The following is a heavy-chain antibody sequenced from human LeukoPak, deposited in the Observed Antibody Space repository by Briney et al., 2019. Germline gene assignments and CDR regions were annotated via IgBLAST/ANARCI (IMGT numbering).Heavy chain of an antibody. CDR2: ISYDGSNK. D-gene: IGHD1-26*01. CDR1: GFTFSSYA. V-gene: IGHV3-30-3*01. J-gene: IGHJ3*02. CDR3: ARVRRELLFDAFDI. Sequence: GGSLRLSCAASGFTFSSYAMHWVRQAPGKGLEWVAVISYDGSNKYYADSVKGRFTISRDNSKNTLYLQMNSLRAEDTAVYYCARVRRELLFDAFDIWGQGTMVTVSS.